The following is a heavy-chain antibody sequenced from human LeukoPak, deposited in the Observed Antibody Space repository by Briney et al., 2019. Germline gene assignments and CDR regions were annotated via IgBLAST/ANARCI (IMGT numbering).Heavy chain of an antibody. Sequence: PSETLSLTCAVYGGSLSGYYWSWIRQPPGKGLEWIGEINHSGSTNYNPSLKSRVTISVDTSKNQFSLKLSSVTAADTAVYYCARGGEYGSGSYYKYWGQGTLVTVSS. J-gene: IGHJ4*02. CDR1: GGSLSGYY. V-gene: IGHV4-34*01. D-gene: IGHD3-10*01. CDR2: INHSGST. CDR3: ARGGEYGSGSYYKY.